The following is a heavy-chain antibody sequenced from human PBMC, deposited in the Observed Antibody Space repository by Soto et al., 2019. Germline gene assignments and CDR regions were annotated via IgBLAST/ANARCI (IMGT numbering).Heavy chain of an antibody. CDR2: IYYSGST. CDR3: ARDKEVRGFYYYGMDV. V-gene: IGHV4-61*01. J-gene: IGHJ6*02. CDR1: GGSVSNGSYY. Sequence: SETLSLTCTVPGGSVSNGSYYWSGIRQPPGKGLEWIGYIYYSGSTNYNPSLKSRVTISVDTSKNQFSLKLSSVTAADTAVYYCARDKEVRGFYYYGMDVWGQGTTVTVSS. D-gene: IGHD3-10*01.